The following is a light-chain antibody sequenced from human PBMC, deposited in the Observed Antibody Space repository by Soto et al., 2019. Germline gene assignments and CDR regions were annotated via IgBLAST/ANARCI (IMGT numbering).Light chain of an antibody. CDR2: GAS. J-gene: IGKJ1*01. CDR1: QSVSSSY. V-gene: IGKV3-20*01. CDR3: QQYDTSPRS. Sequence: EIVLTQSPGTLSLSPGERATLSCRASQSVSSSYLAWYQQEPGQSPRLLIFGASSRAPGTPDRFSGSGSGTDFTLTISRLEPEDFAVYYCQQYDTSPRSFGQGTTVEIK.